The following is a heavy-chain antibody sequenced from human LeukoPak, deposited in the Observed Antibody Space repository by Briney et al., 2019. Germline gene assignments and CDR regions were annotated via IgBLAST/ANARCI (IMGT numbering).Heavy chain of an antibody. D-gene: IGHD3-3*01. J-gene: IGHJ6*02. CDR2: ISSSVGTI. V-gene: IGHV3-48*03. CDR3: AREITIFGVVIDTYYYYGMDV. CDR1: GFTFSSYE. Sequence: GGSLRLSCAASGFTFSSYEMNWVRQAPGKGLEWVSYISSSVGTIYYADSVKGRFTISRDNAKNSLYLQMNSLRAEDTAVYYCAREITIFGVVIDTYYYYGMDVWGQGTTVTASS.